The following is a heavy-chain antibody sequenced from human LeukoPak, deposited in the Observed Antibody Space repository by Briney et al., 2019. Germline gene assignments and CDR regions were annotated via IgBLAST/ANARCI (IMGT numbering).Heavy chain of an antibody. CDR1: GFTFSSYG. D-gene: IGHD6-19*01. Sequence: GGSLRLSCAASGFTFSSYGMHWVRQAPGKGLEWVSSISSSSSYIYYADSVKGRFTISRDNAKNSLYLQMNSLRAEDTAVYYCARAPIAVAGQYDYWGQGTLVTVSS. V-gene: IGHV3-21*01. CDR3: ARAPIAVAGQYDY. CDR2: ISSSSSYI. J-gene: IGHJ4*02.